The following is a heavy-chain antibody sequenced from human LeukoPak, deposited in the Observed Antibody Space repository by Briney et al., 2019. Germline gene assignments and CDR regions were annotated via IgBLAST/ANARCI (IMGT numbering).Heavy chain of an antibody. CDR3: ARTPPINYYYGSGSYYQH. J-gene: IGHJ1*01. D-gene: IGHD3-10*01. Sequence: SETLSLTCAVYGGSFSGYYWSWIRQPPGKGLEWIEEINHSGSTNYNPSLKSRVTISVDTSKNQFSLKLSSVTAADTAVYYCARTPPINYYYGSGSYYQHWGQGTLVTVSS. CDR1: GGSFSGYY. CDR2: INHSGST. V-gene: IGHV4-34*01.